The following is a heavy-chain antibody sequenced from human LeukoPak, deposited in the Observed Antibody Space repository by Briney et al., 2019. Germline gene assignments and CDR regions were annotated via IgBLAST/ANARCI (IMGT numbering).Heavy chain of an antibody. V-gene: IGHV4-34*09. J-gene: IGHJ4*02. D-gene: IGHD3-10*01. CDR3: ARRTMVRGVGYYFDY. CDR1: GGSFSGYY. Sequence: PSETLSLTCAVYGGSFSGYYWSWIRQPPGKGLEWIGEINHSGSTNYNPSLKSRVTISVDTSKNQFSLKLSSVTDADTAVYYCARRTMVRGVGYYFDYWGQGTLVTVSS. CDR2: INHSGST.